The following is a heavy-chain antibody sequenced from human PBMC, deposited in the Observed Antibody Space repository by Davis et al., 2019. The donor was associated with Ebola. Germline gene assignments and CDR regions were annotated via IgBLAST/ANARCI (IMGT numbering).Heavy chain of an antibody. CDR3: ARTHGYSSSWNDY. V-gene: IGHV3-33*01. D-gene: IGHD6-13*01. J-gene: IGHJ4*02. Sequence: GESLKISCAASGFTSSSYGMHWVRQAPGKGLEWVAVIWYDGSNKYYADSVKGRFTISRDNSKNTLYLQMNSLRAEDTAVYYCARTHGYSSSWNDYWGQGTLVTVSS. CDR1: GFTSSSYG. CDR2: IWYDGSNK.